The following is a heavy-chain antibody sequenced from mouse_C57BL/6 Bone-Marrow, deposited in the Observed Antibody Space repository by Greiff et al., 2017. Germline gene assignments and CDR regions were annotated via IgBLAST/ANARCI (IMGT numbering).Heavy chain of an antibody. Sequence: VKLQQPGAELVRPGSSVKLSCKASGYTFTSYWMHWVKQRPIQGLEWIGNIDPSDSETHYNQKFKDKATLTVDKSSSTAYMQLSSLTSEDSAVYYCARSNYGSSPWYFDVWGTGTTVTVSS. CDR3: ARSNYGSSPWYFDV. J-gene: IGHJ1*03. CDR2: IDPSDSET. D-gene: IGHD1-1*01. CDR1: GYTFTSYW. V-gene: IGHV1-52*01.